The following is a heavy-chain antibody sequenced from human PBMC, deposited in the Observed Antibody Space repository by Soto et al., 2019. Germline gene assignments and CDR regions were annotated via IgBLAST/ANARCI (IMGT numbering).Heavy chain of an antibody. Sequence: LRLSCVASGFTFSDYVMTWVRQAPEKGLEWVSTISVGGGSAYYADSVKGRFAISRDNSKNTLYLQLNSLRAEDTAVYYWVKDRAQQPIVGLWLDPWGQGTLVTVSS. CDR2: ISVGGGSA. CDR1: GFTFSDYV. J-gene: IGHJ5*02. D-gene: IGHD3-22*01. V-gene: IGHV3-23*01. CDR3: VKDRAQQPIVGLWLDP.